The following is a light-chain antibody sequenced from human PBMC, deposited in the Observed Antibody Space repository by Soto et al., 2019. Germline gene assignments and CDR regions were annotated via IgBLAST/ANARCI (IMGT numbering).Light chain of an antibody. CDR2: DAS. CDR1: QRVSRN. J-gene: IGKJ1*01. CDR3: QKYNNWPPWT. Sequence: EIVMTQSPATLSVSPGERATLSCRASQRVSRNLAWYQQKPGHAPRLLIYDASNRATGIPDRFSGSGSETEFTLTISRLQSEDYAIYYCQKYNNWPPWTFGQGTKVDIK. V-gene: IGKV3-15*01.